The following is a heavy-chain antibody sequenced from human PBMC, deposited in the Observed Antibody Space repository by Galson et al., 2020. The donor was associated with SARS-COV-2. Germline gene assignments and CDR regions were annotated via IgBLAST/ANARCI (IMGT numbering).Heavy chain of an antibody. CDR1: GGSISSSRYY. J-gene: IGHJ4*02. CDR3: ARLRAITLYYFDY. D-gene: IGHD3-10*02. CDR2: IYYSGST. Sequence: ETSETLSLTCTVSGGSISSSRYYWGWIRQPPGKGLEWIGSIYYSGSTYYNPSLKSRVTISVDTSKNQFSLKLSSVTAADTAVYYCARLRAITLYYFDYWGQGTLVTVSS. V-gene: IGHV4-39*01.